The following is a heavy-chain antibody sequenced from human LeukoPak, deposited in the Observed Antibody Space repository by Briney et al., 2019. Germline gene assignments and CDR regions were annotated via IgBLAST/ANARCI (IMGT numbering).Heavy chain of an antibody. CDR1: GGSISSYY. CDR3: ARHKPPGAYYGMDV. CDR2: IYYSGST. Sequence: SETLSLTCTVSGGSISSYYWSWIRQPPGKGLEWIGCIYYSGSTNYNPSLKSRVTISVDTSKNQFSLKLSSVTAADTAVYYCARHKPPGAYYGMDVWGQGTTVTVSS. D-gene: IGHD3-10*01. V-gene: IGHV4-59*08. J-gene: IGHJ6*02.